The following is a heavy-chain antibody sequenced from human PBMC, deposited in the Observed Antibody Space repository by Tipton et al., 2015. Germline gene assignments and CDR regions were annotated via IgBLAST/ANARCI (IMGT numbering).Heavy chain of an antibody. V-gene: IGHV1-8*01. CDR1: GYTFTRYD. J-gene: IGHJ5*02. CDR3: ARNSGSYYAWFDP. CDR2: MNPNSGNT. Sequence: QSGPAVKKPGASVKVSCKASGYTFTRYDINWVRQATGQGLEWMGWMNPNSGNTGYAQKFQGRVTMTRNTSISTAYMELSSLRSEDTAVYYCARNSGSYYAWFDPWGQGTLVTVSS. D-gene: IGHD1-26*01.